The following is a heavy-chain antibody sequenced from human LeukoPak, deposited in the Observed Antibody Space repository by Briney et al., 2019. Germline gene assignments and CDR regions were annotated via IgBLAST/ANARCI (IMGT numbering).Heavy chain of an antibody. CDR3: AKPQVLSSSWYEYYFDY. J-gene: IGHJ4*02. V-gene: IGHV3-30*18. CDR1: GFTFSSYG. D-gene: IGHD6-13*01. Sequence: GGSLRLSCAASGFTFSSYGMHWVRQAPGKGLEWVAVISYDGSNKYYADSVKGRFTISRDNSKNTLYLQMNSLRAEDTAVHYCAKPQVLSSSWYEYYFDYWGQGTLVTVSS. CDR2: ISYDGSNK.